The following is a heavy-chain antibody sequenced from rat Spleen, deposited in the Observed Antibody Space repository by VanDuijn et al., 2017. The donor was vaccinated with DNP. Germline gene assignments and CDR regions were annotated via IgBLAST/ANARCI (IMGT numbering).Heavy chain of an antibody. V-gene: IGHV2-47*01. Sequence: QVQLKESGPGLVQPSQTLSLTCTVSGLSLTSNSVSWIRQPPGKGLEWMGVMWTGGGTAYNSALKSQLSICKDTSKSQVFLKMNSVQTEDTAMYFCAREAKYNSGWAYWGQGTLVTVSS. CDR1: GLSLTSNS. J-gene: IGHJ3*01. CDR3: AREAKYNSGWAY. D-gene: IGHD4-3*01. CDR2: MWTGGGT.